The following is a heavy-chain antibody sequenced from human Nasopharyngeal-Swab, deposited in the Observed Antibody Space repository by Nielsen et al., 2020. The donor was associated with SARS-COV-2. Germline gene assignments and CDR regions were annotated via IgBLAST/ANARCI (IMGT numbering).Heavy chain of an antibody. J-gene: IGHJ4*02. D-gene: IGHD6-6*01. CDR3: ARYWYSSSPFDY. Sequence: ASVKVSCKASGYTFTSYGISWVRQAPGQGLEWMGWISAYDGNTNYAQKLQGRATMTTDTSTSTAYMELRSLRSDDTAVYYCARYWYSSSPFDYWGQGTLVTVSS. CDR1: GYTFTSYG. V-gene: IGHV1-18*01. CDR2: ISAYDGNT.